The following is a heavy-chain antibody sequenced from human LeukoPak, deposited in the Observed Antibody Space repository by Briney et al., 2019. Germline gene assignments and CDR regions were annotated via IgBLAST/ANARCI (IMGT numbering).Heavy chain of an antibody. D-gene: IGHD3-9*01. CDR2: ISYDGSNK. J-gene: IGHJ4*02. V-gene: IGHV3-30-3*01. CDR1: GFTFSSYA. Sequence: GRSLRLSCAASGFTFSSYAMHWVRQAPGKGLEWVAVISYDGSNKYYADSVKGRFTISRDNSKNTLYLQMNSLRAEDTAVYYCARGKLRYFDWLPDLDYWGQGTLVTVSS. CDR3: ARGKLRYFDWLPDLDY.